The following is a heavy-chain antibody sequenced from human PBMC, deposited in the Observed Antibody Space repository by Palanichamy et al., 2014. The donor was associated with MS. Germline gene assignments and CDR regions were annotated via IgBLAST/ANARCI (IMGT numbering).Heavy chain of an antibody. V-gene: IGHV3-23*01. CDR1: GFTFSSYA. CDR2: ISGSGGST. D-gene: IGHD3-10*01. Sequence: EVQLLESGGGLVQPGGSLRLSCAASGFTFSSYAMSWVRQAPGKGLEWVSAISGSGGSTYYADSVKGRFTISRDNSKNTLYLQMSSLRAEDTAVYYCAKPDYGSGSYYPLFDYWGQGTLVTVSS. CDR3: AKPDYGSGSYYPLFDY. J-gene: IGHJ4*02.